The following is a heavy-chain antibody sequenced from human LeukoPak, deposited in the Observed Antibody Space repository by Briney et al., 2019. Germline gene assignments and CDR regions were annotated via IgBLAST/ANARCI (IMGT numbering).Heavy chain of an antibody. D-gene: IGHD4-17*01. Sequence: SETLSLTCTVSGGSISSSSYYWGWIRQPPGKGLEWIGSIYYSGSTYYNPSLKSRVTISVDTSKNQFSLKLSSVTAADTAVYYCARITYGKNDAFDIWGQGTMVTVSS. CDR2: IYYSGST. CDR3: ARITYGKNDAFDI. V-gene: IGHV4-39*01. J-gene: IGHJ3*02. CDR1: GGSISSSSYY.